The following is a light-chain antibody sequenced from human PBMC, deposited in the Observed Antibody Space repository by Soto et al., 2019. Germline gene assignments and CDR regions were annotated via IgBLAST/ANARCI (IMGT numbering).Light chain of an antibody. V-gene: IGKV3-20*01. CDR1: QRLSASD. CDR3: QQYGSSLTWT. CDR2: GAS. Sequence: EIVFTQSPGTLSLSPGQRATPSRRARQRLSASDIAWYQQKPGQAHRIIIYGASSRATGIPDRFSGSGSGTDFTLTISRLEPEDFAVYYGQQYGSSLTWTFGQGTKVDIK. J-gene: IGKJ1*01.